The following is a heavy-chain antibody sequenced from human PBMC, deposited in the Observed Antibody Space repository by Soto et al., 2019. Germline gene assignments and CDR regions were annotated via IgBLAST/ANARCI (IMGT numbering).Heavy chain of an antibody. J-gene: IGHJ4*02. CDR1: GFTFSSYA. V-gene: IGHV3-23*01. CDR2: ISGSGGST. CDR3: AKDPRGAPRNYYFDY. Sequence: GGSLRLSCAASGFTFSSYAMSWVRQAPGKGLEWVSAISGSGGSTYYADSVKGRFTISRDNSKNTLYLQMNSLRAEDTAVYYCAKDPRGAPRNYYFDYWGQGTLVTVSS.